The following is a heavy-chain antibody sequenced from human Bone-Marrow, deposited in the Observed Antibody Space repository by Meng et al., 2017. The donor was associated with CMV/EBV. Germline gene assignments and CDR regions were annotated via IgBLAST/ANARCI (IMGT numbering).Heavy chain of an antibody. Sequence: SVKVSCKASGGTFSSYTISWVRQAPGQGLEWMGRIIPILGIANYAQKFQGRVTITADKSTSTAYMELSSLSSEDTAVYYWARGPVGNWNYARWGQGTLVTVSS. CDR3: ARGPVGNWNYAR. J-gene: IGHJ4*02. CDR2: IIPILGIA. CDR1: GGTFSSYT. V-gene: IGHV1-69*02. D-gene: IGHD1-7*01.